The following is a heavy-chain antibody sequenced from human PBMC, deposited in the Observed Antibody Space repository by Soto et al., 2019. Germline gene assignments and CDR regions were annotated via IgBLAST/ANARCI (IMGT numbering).Heavy chain of an antibody. D-gene: IGHD2-2*01. Sequence: QVQLVQSGAEVKKPGSSVKVSCKASGGTFSSYTISWVRQAPGHGLEWMGRIISILGIANYAQKCQGRVTITAGKSTSTAYMELSSLRSEDTAVYYCAREVTAAVNWFDPWGQGTLVTVSS. J-gene: IGHJ5*02. CDR2: IISILGIA. CDR3: AREVTAAVNWFDP. CDR1: GGTFSSYT. V-gene: IGHV1-69*02.